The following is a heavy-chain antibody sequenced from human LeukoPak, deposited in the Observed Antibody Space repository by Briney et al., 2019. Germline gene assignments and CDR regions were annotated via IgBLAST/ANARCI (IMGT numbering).Heavy chain of an antibody. CDR3: ARGDSSGWYGIC. CDR1: GFTFSSYE. J-gene: IGHJ4*02. CDR2: ISSSGRTI. Sequence: PGGSLRLSCAASGFTFSSYEMNWVRQAPGKGLEWVSYISSSGRTIYYADSVKRRFTISRDNAKNSLYLQMNSLRAEDTAVYYCARGDSSGWYGICWGEGTLVTVSS. D-gene: IGHD6-19*01. V-gene: IGHV3-48*03.